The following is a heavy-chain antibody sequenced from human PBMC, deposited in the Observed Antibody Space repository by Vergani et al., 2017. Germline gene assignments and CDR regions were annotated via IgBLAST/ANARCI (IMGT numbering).Heavy chain of an antibody. CDR1: GYTFTDHY. D-gene: IGHD4-17*01. V-gene: IGHV1-69-2*01. CDR2: VDPEDGET. J-gene: IGHJ6*02. Sequence: EVQLVQSGAEVKKPGATMKISCKVSGYTFTDHYMHWVKQAPGKGLEWMGLVDPEDGETIYAEKFKGRVTIAADTSTDTAHLELSSLRSEGTAVYYCAKPHTVSTGGMEVWGQGTTVIVSS. CDR3: AKPHTVSTGGMEV.